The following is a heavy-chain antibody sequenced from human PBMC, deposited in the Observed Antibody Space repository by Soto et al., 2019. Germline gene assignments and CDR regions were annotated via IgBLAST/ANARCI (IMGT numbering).Heavy chain of an antibody. V-gene: IGHV3-49*03. J-gene: IGHJ4*02. CDR2: IRSKAYGGTT. CDR3: TRADYDFWSGYSHPFDY. D-gene: IGHD3-3*01. CDR1: GFTFGDYA. Sequence: GGSLRLSCTASGFTFGDYAMSWFRQAPGKGLEWVGFIRSKAYGGTTEYAASVKGRFTISRDDSKSIAYLQMNSLKTEDTAVYYCTRADYDFWSGYSHPFDYWGQGTLVTVSS.